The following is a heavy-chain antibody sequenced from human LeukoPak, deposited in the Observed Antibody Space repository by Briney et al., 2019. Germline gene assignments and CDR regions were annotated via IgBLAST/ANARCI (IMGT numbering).Heavy chain of an antibody. Sequence: QPGGSLRLSCAASGFTFSSYAMSWVRQVPGKGLEWVSVISGSGDNTYYADSVKGRFTISRDNSKNMLYLQMNSLRAEDTAVYYCAKGKDCANGVCRTFDYWGQGTLVAVSS. CDR2: ISGSGDNT. CDR1: GFTFSSYA. V-gene: IGHV3-23*01. CDR3: AKGKDCANGVCRTFDY. D-gene: IGHD2-8*01. J-gene: IGHJ4*02.